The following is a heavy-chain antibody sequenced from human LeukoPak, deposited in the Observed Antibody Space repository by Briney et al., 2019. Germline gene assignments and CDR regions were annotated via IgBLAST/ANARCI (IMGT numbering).Heavy chain of an antibody. Sequence: EGSLRLSCAASGFTFSSYAMHWVRQAPGKGLEWVAVISYDGSNKYYADSVKGRFTISRDNSKNTLYLQMNSLRAEDTAVYYCASPYYYASGSFDVWGQGTLVTVSS. CDR2: ISYDGSNK. CDR1: GFTFSSYA. J-gene: IGHJ4*02. CDR3: ASPYYYASGSFDV. D-gene: IGHD3-10*01. V-gene: IGHV3-30*14.